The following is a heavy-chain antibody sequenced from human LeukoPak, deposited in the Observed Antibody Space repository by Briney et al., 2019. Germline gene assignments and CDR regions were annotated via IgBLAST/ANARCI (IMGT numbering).Heavy chain of an antibody. Sequence: SETLSLTCTVSGGSISTYYWSWIRQPPGKGLEWIGYIYSSGSTNYNPSLKSRVTISVDTSKNQFSLKLSSVTAADTAVYYCARLPVKKYYYDSSGYYKFDYWGQGTLVTVSS. CDR2: IYSSGST. CDR1: GGSISTYY. CDR3: ARLPVKKYYYDSSGYYKFDY. V-gene: IGHV4-59*12. J-gene: IGHJ4*02. D-gene: IGHD3-22*01.